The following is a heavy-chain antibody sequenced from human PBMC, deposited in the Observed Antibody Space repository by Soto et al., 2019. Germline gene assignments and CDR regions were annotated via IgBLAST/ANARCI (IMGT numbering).Heavy chain of an antibody. V-gene: IGHV4-31*03. CDR1: GGSISSGGYY. D-gene: IGHD6-13*01. CDR3: ARVWGIAAAGSIFYYYGMDV. J-gene: IGHJ6*02. Sequence: SETLSLTCTVSGGSISSGGYYWSWIRQHPGKGLEWIGYIYYSGSTYYNPSLKSRVTISVDTSKNQFSLKLSSVTAADTAVYYCARVWGIAAAGSIFYYYGMDVWGQGTTVTVSS. CDR2: IYYSGST.